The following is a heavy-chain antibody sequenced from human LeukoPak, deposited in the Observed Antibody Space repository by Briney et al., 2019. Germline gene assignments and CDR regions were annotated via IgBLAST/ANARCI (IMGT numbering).Heavy chain of an antibody. D-gene: IGHD2-2*01. CDR2: IKEDGSEK. V-gene: IGHV3-7*01. CDR1: GFTVSRYW. J-gene: IGHJ4*02. Sequence: PGGSPRLSCAASGFTVSRYWMNWVRQAPGKGLEWVASIKEDGSEKSYVDSVKGRFTISRDNAKNSLYLQMNSLRAEDTAIYYCVSCGTTTCIIRFDHWGQGTLVTVSS. CDR3: VSCGTTTCIIRFDH.